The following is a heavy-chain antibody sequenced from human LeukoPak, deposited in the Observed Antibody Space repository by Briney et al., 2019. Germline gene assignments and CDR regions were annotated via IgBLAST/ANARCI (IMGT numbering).Heavy chain of an antibody. D-gene: IGHD3-10*01. CDR3: AKRGVVIRGILVIGYHTEAYHYDH. V-gene: IGHV3-33*06. J-gene: IGHJ4*02. CDR2: IWYEGSNK. Sequence: GGSLRLSCAASGFTFSSYGMHWVRQAPGKGLEGVAVIWYEGSNKYYADSVKGRFTISRDNSKNTLYLQMNRLRARDTAVYFCAKRGVVIRGILVIGYHTEAYHYDHWGQGTLVTVSS. CDR1: GFTFSSYG.